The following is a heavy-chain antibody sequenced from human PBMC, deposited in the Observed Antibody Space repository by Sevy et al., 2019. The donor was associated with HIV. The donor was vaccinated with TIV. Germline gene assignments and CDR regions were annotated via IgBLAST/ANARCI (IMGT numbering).Heavy chain of an antibody. Sequence: ASVKVSCKTSGYSFNMYGISWVRQAPGQGLEWMGWISAYTGDTDYRQMFRGRVTMTTDASTNKAYMELRRLTSDDTAVYYCARHRPQGVVIIPGSGYHYGADFWGQGTMVTVSS. V-gene: IGHV1-18*01. CDR1: GYSFNMYG. J-gene: IGHJ6*02. CDR3: ARHRPQGVVIIPGSGYHYGADF. CDR2: ISAYTGDT. D-gene: IGHD3-3*01.